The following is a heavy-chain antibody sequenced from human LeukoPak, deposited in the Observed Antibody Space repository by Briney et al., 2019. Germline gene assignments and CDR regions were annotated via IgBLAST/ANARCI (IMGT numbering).Heavy chain of an antibody. V-gene: IGHV1-18*01. CDR2: ISAYNGNT. J-gene: IGHJ4*02. Sequence: ASVKVSCKASGYTFTSYGISWVRQAPGQGLEWMGWISAYNGNTNYAQKLQGRVTMTRDTTTTTVYMELSSLRYDDTAVYYCARVGGGYDSSGGYWGQGTLVTVSS. D-gene: IGHD5-12*01. CDR3: ARVGGGYDSSGGY. CDR1: GYTFTSYG.